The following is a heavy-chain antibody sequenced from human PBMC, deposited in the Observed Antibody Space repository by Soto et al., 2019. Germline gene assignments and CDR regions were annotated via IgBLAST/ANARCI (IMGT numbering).Heavy chain of an antibody. CDR1: GFTFSGSA. J-gene: IGHJ5*02. CDR2: IRSKANSYAT. V-gene: IGHV3-73*02. D-gene: IGHD6-19*01. CDR3: ARDGLVAVPFGFDP. Sequence: EVQLVESGGGLVQPGGSLKLSCAASGFTFSGSAMHWVRQASGKGLEWVGRIRSKANSYATAYAASVKGRFTISRDDSKNTLYLQMNSLRAEDTAVYYCARDGLVAVPFGFDPWGQGTLVTVSS.